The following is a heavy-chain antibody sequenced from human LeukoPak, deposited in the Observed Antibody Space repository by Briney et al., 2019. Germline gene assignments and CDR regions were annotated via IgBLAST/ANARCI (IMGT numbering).Heavy chain of an antibody. Sequence: GGSLRLSCAASGFTFNYYWLTWVRQAPGKGLEWVANIQQDGSEKYYVDSVKGRFIISRDNAKNSLYLQMNSLRAEDTAVYYCARVRKLRTRGVTDPLDYWGQGTLVTVSS. J-gene: IGHJ4*02. V-gene: IGHV3-7*01. D-gene: IGHD3-10*01. CDR1: GFTFNYYW. CDR2: IQQDGSEK. CDR3: ARVRKLRTRGVTDPLDY.